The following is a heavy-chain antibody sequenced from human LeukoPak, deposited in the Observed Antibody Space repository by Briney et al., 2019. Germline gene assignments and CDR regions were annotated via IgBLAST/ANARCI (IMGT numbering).Heavy chain of an antibody. CDR3: AREGAAAGLN. CDR1: GGTFSSYA. Sequence: ASVKVSCKASGGTFSSYAISWVRQAPGQGLEWMGGIIPIFGTANYAQKFQGRVTITTDESTSTAYMELSSLRSEDTAVYYCAREGAAAGLNWAQGTLVTVSS. V-gene: IGHV1-69*05. CDR2: IIPIFGTA. D-gene: IGHD6-13*01. J-gene: IGHJ4*02.